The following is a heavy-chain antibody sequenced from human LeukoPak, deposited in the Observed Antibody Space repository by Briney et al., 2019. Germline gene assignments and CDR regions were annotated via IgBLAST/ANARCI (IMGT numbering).Heavy chain of an antibody. CDR2: IYHSGTT. V-gene: IGHV4-30-4*08. CDR1: GDSINSGEHY. J-gene: IGHJ4*02. CDR3: ARVQYCSGGSCHNLRLFDQ. Sequence: PSETLSLTCTVSGDSINSGEHYWSWIRQPPGTGLEWIGHIYHSGTTYYNPSVKSRMTISVDTSKNQFSLNLRSVTAVDTAVYYCARVQYCSGGSCHNLRLFDQWGQGTLVTVSS. D-gene: IGHD2-15*01.